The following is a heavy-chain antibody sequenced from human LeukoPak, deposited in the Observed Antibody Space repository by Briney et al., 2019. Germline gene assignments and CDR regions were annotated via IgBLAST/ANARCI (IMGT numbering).Heavy chain of an antibody. V-gene: IGHV4-39*01. CDR2: IYYSGST. D-gene: IGHD3-3*01. Sequence: SETLSLTCTVSGGSISSSSYYWGWIRQPPGKGLEWIGSIYYSGSTYYNSSLKSRVTISVDTSKNQFSLKLSSVTAADTAVYYCASDRLYYDFWSGSTHGWFDPWGQGTLVTVSS. CDR3: ASDRLYYDFWSGSTHGWFDP. J-gene: IGHJ5*02. CDR1: GGSISSSSYY.